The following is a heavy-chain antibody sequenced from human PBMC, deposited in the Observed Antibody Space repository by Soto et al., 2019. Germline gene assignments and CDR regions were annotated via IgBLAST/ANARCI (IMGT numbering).Heavy chain of an antibody. CDR3: ARPRRYEILTGYIDY. CDR2: IYPGDSDT. Sequence: PGESLKISCQCPGYSFTTYWIGWVRQMPGKGLAWMGIIYPGDSDTRYSPSFQGQVTISADKSISTSYLQWSSLKASDTAMYYCARPRRYEILTGYIDYWGQGTLVTVSS. CDR1: GYSFTTYW. D-gene: IGHD3-9*01. V-gene: IGHV5-51*01. J-gene: IGHJ4*02.